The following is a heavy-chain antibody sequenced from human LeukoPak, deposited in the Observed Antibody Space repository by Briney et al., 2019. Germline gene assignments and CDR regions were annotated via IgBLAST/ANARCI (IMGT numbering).Heavy chain of an antibody. Sequence: SETLSLTCTVSGGCITSTTYYWSWIRQPAGKGPEWIGRIYTSGITAYNPSLESRVTISIDTSKNQFSLKLSSVTAADTAVYYCARTTEGGYSYGYFYYYYMDVWGKGTTVTISS. D-gene: IGHD5-18*01. CDR3: ARTTEGGYSYGYFYYYYMDV. V-gene: IGHV4-61*02. CDR1: GGCITSTTYY. J-gene: IGHJ6*03. CDR2: IYTSGIT.